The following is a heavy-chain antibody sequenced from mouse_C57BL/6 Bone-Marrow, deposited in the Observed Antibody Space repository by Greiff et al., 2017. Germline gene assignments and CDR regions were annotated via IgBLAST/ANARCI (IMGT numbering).Heavy chain of an antibody. CDR1: GYTFTSYW. D-gene: IGHD2-1*01. V-gene: IGHV1-69*01. J-gene: IGHJ1*03. Sequence: QVQLQQPGAELVMPGASVKLSCKASGYTFTSYWMHWVKQRPGQGLEWIGEIDPSDSYTNYNQKFKGKSTLTVDKSSSTAYMQLSSLTSEDSAVYYCARRDGNYEGYFDVWGTGTTVTVSS. CDR3: ARRDGNYEGYFDV. CDR2: IDPSDSYT.